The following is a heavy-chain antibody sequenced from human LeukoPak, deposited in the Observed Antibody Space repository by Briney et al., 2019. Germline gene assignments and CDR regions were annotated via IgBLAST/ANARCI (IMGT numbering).Heavy chain of an antibody. CDR2: IYYSGST. CDR3: ARLCRGSGWYYFDY. CDR1: VGSISSSSYY. D-gene: IGHD6-19*01. Sequence: KPSETLSLTCTASVGSISSSSYYWGWIRQPPGKGLAWTGSIYYSGSTYYNPSLKSRVTISVDTSKNQFSLKLSSVTVADTAVYYCARLCRGSGWYYFDYWGQGTLVTVSS. J-gene: IGHJ4*02. V-gene: IGHV4-39*01.